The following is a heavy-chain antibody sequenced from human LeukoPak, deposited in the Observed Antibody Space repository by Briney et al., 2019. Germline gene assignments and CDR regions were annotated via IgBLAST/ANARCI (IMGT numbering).Heavy chain of an antibody. Sequence: GGSLRLSCAASGFTFSANWMHWVRQAPGKELVRVSHIDSDGSSTTYADSVKGRFTISRDNAKNTLYLQMNSLRADDTAVYYCARIGGSHLFDFWGQGTLVTVSS. CDR2: IDSDGSST. J-gene: IGHJ4*02. V-gene: IGHV3-74*01. D-gene: IGHD1-26*01. CDR1: GFTFSANW. CDR3: ARIGGSHLFDF.